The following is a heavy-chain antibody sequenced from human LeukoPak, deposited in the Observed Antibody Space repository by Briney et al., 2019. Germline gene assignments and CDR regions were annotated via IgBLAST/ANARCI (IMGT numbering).Heavy chain of an antibody. CDR1: GGSISTSNYY. CDR2: IFYSGST. V-gene: IGHV4-39*07. Sequence: PSETLSLTCTVSGGSISTSNYYWGWIRQPPGKGLEWIGNIFYSGSTYYSPSLKSRVTISLDTSRNQFSLKLTSVTAADTAVYYCARDFRARGYSYEIGYWGQGTLVTVSS. J-gene: IGHJ4*02. D-gene: IGHD5-18*01. CDR3: ARDFRARGYSYEIGY.